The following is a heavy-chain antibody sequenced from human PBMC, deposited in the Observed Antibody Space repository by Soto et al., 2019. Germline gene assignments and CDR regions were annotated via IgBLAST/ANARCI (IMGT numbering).Heavy chain of an antibody. V-gene: IGHV1-8*01. D-gene: IGHD6-19*01. CDR3: ARGLRDGSSGWYAYDY. CDR1: GYTFTSYD. Sequence: ASVKVSCKASGYTFTSYDINWVRQATGQGLEWMGWMNPNSGNTGYAQKFQGRLTTTRNTSISTAYMELRSLRSDDTAVYYCARGLRDGSSGWYAYDYWGQGTLVTVSS. J-gene: IGHJ4*02. CDR2: MNPNSGNT.